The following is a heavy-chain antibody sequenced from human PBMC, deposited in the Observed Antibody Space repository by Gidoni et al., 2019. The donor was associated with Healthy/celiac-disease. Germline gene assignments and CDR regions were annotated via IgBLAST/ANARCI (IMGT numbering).Heavy chain of an antibody. Sequence: EVPLVQFGAEGKKPGESLKISRKGSGYSFTRLWIGWVRQMPGKGLAWMGIIYPGDSDTRYSPSFQGQVTISADKSISTAYLQWSSLKASDTAMYYCARPPGVGYGDYEYFDYWGQGTLVTVSS. D-gene: IGHD4-17*01. CDR2: IYPGDSDT. V-gene: IGHV5-51*01. CDR3: ARPPGVGYGDYEYFDY. CDR1: GYSFTRLW. J-gene: IGHJ4*02.